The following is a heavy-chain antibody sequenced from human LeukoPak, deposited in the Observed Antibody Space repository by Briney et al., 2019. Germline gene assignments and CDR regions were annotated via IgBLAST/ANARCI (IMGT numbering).Heavy chain of an antibody. Sequence: SETLSLTCTVSGGSISSYYWSWIRQPAGKGLEWIGRIYTSGSTNYNPSLKSRVTMSVDTSKNRFSLKLSSVSAADTAVYYCARRHYYNTLTGYYENWFDPWGQGTLVTVSS. D-gene: IGHD3-9*01. J-gene: IGHJ5*02. V-gene: IGHV4-4*07. CDR3: ARRHYYNTLTGYYENWFDP. CDR1: GGSISSYY. CDR2: IYTSGST.